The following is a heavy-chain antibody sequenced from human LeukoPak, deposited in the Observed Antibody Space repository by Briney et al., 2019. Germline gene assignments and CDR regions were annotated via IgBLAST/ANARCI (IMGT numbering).Heavy chain of an antibody. CDR2: INHSGST. CDR1: GGSFSGYY. J-gene: IGHJ6*03. CDR3: AREAFTYYYDSSGYYSYYYYYYMDV. V-gene: IGHV4-34*01. D-gene: IGHD3-22*01. Sequence: PSETLSLTCAVYGGSFSGYYWSWIRQPPGKGREWIGEINHSGSTNYNPSLKSRVTISVDTSKNQFSLKLSSVTAADTAVYYCAREAFTYYYDSSGYYSYYYYYYMDVWGKGTTVTVSS.